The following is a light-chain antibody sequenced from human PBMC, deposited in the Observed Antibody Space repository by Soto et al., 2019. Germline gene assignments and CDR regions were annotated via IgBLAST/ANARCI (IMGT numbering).Light chain of an antibody. V-gene: IGKV3-15*01. CDR2: GAS. CDR1: QSVRSN. Sequence: EIVITQSPATLSVSPGGRATLSCRASQSVRSNLAWYQQKPGQAPRLLIYGASTRATGIPARFSGSGSGTEFTLTISSLQSEDFAVYYCQQYSNWPPGTFGQGTKVDIK. J-gene: IGKJ1*01. CDR3: QQYSNWPPGT.